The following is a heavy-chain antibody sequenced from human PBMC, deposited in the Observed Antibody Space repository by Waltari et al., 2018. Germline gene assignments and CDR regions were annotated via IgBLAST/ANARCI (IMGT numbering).Heavy chain of an antibody. CDR1: GYTFTSSP. Sequence: QVQLVQSGPEVKKPGASVKVCCKTSGYTFTSSPMHWVRPAPGQRLEWMGGIKTANGKTKYRQKCQGRVTNTRDTSASGAYMVLSSRRTEDTAIYCGAREVGAGFGYVECRELNPPDDWGQGTLVTVSS. CDR3: AREVGAGFGYVECRELNPPDD. CDR2: IKTANGKT. J-gene: IGHJ4*02. D-gene: IGHD3-3*01. V-gene: IGHV1-3*04.